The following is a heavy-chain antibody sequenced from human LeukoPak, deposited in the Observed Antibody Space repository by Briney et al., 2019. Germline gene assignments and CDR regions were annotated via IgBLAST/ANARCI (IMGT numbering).Heavy chain of an antibody. CDR3: ARDWGAYYHFFDY. D-gene: IGHD3-22*01. CDR1: GLSMSVYG. Sequence: GGPLDLSWEASGLSMSVYGLSWVGKAPGRGWNGLGNIKQDGSERNYVDSVKGRFTISRDNAKKSLYPQMDSLRAEDAAVYYCARDWGAYYHFFDYWGQGTLVTVSS. V-gene: IGHV3-7*01. CDR2: IKQDGSER. J-gene: IGHJ4*02.